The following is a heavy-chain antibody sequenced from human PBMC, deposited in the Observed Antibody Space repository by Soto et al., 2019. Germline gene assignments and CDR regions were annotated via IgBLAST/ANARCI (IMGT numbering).Heavy chain of an antibody. V-gene: IGHV3-30*18. CDR1: GFTFSYG. J-gene: IGHJ4*02. D-gene: IGHD2-15*01. CDR3: AKLVIGYCSGNTCDDY. CDR2: ISYDSSNK. Sequence: VQLLESGGGLIQPGGSLRLSCAASGFTFSYGIHWLRQAPGKGLEWVAYISYDSSNKFYGDSVKGRLTISRDNSKNTQCLQMNSLRAEDTAVYYCAKLVIGYCSGNTCDDYWGQGTLVAVSS.